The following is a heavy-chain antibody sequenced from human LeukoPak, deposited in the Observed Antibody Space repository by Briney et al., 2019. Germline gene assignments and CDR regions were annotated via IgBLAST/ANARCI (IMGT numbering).Heavy chain of an antibody. CDR3: ARERGVLDAFDI. D-gene: IGHD3-16*01. Sequence: GGSLRLSCAASGLTFSSSVIHWVRQAPGKRLECVAVISSHGHSQYYADSVKDRFTISRDNSKNTHYLQINSLREDDTAIYYCARERGVLDAFDIWGQGTIVTVFS. CDR2: ISSHGHSQ. V-gene: IGHV3-30-3*01. J-gene: IGHJ3*02. CDR1: GLTFSSSV.